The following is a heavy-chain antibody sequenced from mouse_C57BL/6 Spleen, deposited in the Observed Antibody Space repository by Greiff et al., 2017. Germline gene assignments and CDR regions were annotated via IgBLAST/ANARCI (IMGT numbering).Heavy chain of an antibody. Sequence: VQLQQSGAELVKPGASVKLSCTASGYTFTAYTIHWVKQRSGQGLEWIGWFYPGSGSINYNEKFKDRATLTADNSSSTVYMEISRLTSEDTAVYYCARDEEYPFAYWGQGTLVTVSA. D-gene: IGHD5-1*01. J-gene: IGHJ3*01. V-gene: IGHV1-62-2*01. CDR1: GYTFTAYT. CDR2: FYPGSGSI. CDR3: ARDEEYPFAY.